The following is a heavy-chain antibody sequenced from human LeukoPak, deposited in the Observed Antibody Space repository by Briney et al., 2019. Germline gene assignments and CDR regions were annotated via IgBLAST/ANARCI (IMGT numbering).Heavy chain of an antibody. D-gene: IGHD4-17*01. Sequence: SEALSLTCAVSGVSFNNYYRSWVRQTPGKGLEWIGEINHSGYTNDSPSLKSRVTLSIDTSRKQFSLNLRSVTVADTGIYYCTRMTTGHDYWGQGTLVTVSS. J-gene: IGHJ4*02. CDR3: TRMTTGHDY. V-gene: IGHV4-34*01. CDR2: INHSGYT. CDR1: GVSFNNYY.